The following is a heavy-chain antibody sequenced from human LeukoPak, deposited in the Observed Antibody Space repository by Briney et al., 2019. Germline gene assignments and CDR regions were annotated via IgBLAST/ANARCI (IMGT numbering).Heavy chain of an antibody. V-gene: IGHV4-30-2*01. Sequence: SETLSLTCAVSGGSISSGGYSWRWIRQPPGKGLEWIGYIYHSGSTYYNPSLKSRVTISVDRSKNQFSLKLSSVTAADTAVYYCARGFGYDFWSGIPPYIDYWGQGTLVTVSS. J-gene: IGHJ4*02. CDR1: GGSISSGGYS. CDR3: ARGFGYDFWSGIPPYIDY. CDR2: IYHSGST. D-gene: IGHD3-3*01.